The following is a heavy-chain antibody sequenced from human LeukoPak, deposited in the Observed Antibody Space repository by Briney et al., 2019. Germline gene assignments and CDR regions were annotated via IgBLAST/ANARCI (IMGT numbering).Heavy chain of an antibody. J-gene: IGHJ4*02. CDR3: ARHYGP. CDR2: IYHSGST. Sequence: PSETLSLTRAVSGGSISSGGYSWSWIRQPPGKGLEWIGYIYHSGSTYYNPSLKSRVTISVDTSKNQFSLKLNSVTATDTAVYYCARHYGPWGQGTLVTVSS. CDR1: GGSISSGGYS. V-gene: IGHV4-30-2*03. D-gene: IGHD3-10*01.